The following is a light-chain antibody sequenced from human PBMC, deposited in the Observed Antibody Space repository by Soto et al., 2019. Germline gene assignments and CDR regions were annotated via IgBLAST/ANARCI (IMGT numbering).Light chain of an antibody. J-gene: IGKJ4*01. V-gene: IGKV3-20*01. CDR3: QQYGSSPLT. Sequence: EMVLAQSPGTLSLSPGQRATLSCRASQSVSRDYVAWYQHKPGQAPRLLIYAASSRPSGIPDRFGGSGSGTDFTLTISRLEPEDFALYYCQQYGSSPLTFGGGTRVEFK. CDR1: QSVSRDY. CDR2: AAS.